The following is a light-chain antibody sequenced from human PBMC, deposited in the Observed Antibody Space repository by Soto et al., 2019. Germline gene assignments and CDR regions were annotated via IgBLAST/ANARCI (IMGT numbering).Light chain of an antibody. V-gene: IGLV2-23*03. CDR2: EGS. J-gene: IGLJ2*01. CDR1: SSDVGSYNL. CDR3: CSYAGISTFPR. Sequence: QSALTQPASVSGSLGQSITISCTGTSSDVGSYNLVSWYQQHPGKAPKLMIYEGSKRPSGVSNRFSGSESGNTASLTISGLQAEDEADYYCCSYAGISTFPRFGGGTKLTVL.